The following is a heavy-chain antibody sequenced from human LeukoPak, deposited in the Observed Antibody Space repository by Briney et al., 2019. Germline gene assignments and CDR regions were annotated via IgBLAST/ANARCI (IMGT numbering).Heavy chain of an antibody. Sequence: ASVKVSCKASGYTFTSYGISWVRQAPGQGLEWMGWISAYNGNTNYAQKLQGRVTIIRNTSISTAYMELSSLRSEDTVVYYCATDGLRAMDAFDIWGQGTMVTVSS. CDR3: ATDGLRAMDAFDI. V-gene: IGHV1-18*01. CDR1: GYTFTSYG. D-gene: IGHD5-18*01. CDR2: ISAYNGNT. J-gene: IGHJ3*02.